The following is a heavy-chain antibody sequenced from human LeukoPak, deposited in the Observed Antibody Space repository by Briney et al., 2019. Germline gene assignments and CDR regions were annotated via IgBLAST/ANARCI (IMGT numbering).Heavy chain of an antibody. V-gene: IGHV3-11*01. D-gene: IGHD6-13*01. CDR2: ISSSGSTI. CDR1: GFTFSDYY. Sequence: PGGSLRLSCAASGFTFSDYYMSWIRQAPGKGLEWVSYISSSGSTIYYADSEKGRFTISRDNAKNSLYLQMNSLRAEDMALYYCAKGTRSGGIAAADFLDYWGQGTLVTVSS. J-gene: IGHJ4*02. CDR3: AKGTRSGGIAAADFLDY.